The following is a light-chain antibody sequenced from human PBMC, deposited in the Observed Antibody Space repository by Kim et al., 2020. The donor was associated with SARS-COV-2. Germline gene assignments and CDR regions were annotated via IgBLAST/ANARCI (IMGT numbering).Light chain of an antibody. CDR2: GAS. J-gene: IGKJ1*01. CDR3: QKYDIAPWT. Sequence: DIQMTQSPSSLSASVGDRVTITCRASQVINNYLAWYQQKPGKAPTVLIYGASTLHSGVPSRFSGSGSGTDFTLTISSLQPEDVGTYYCQKYDIAPWTFGHGTKVDIK. CDR1: QVINNY. V-gene: IGKV1-27*01.